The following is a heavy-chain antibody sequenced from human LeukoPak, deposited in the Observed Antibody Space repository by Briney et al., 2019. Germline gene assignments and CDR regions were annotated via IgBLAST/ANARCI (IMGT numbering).Heavy chain of an antibody. CDR1: GFTFSSYT. Sequence: PGGSLRLSCAASGFTFSSYTMSWVRQAPGKGLEWVSTITTGDGNTYYADSVKGRFTISRDNSKNMLYLQMNSLRAEDTAVYYCAKWKYSNSGIDDYWGQGTLVTVSS. CDR2: ITTGDGNT. CDR3: AKWKYSNSGIDDY. J-gene: IGHJ4*02. V-gene: IGHV3-23*01. D-gene: IGHD6-6*01.